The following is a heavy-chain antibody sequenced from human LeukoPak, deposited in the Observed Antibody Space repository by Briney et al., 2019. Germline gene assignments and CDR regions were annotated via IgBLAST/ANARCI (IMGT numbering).Heavy chain of an antibody. CDR2: IRYDGSNK. J-gene: IGHJ4*02. CDR3: ARAGYDYVWGSSHVDY. Sequence: PGGSLRLSCAASGFTFSRYGMHWVSQAPGKRLEWVAFIRYDGSNKYYADSVKGRFTISRDNSKNTLYLQMNSLRAEDTAVYYCARAGYDYVWGSSHVDYWGQGTLVTVSS. V-gene: IGHV3-30*02. CDR1: GFTFSRYG. D-gene: IGHD3-16*01.